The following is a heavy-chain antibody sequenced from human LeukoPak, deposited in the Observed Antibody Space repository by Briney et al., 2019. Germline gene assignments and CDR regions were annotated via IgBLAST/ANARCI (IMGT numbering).Heavy chain of an antibody. CDR3: ARLHLGYYFDY. D-gene: IGHD2-15*01. CDR1: GGSISSYY. J-gene: IGHJ4*02. Sequence: PSETLSLTCTVSGGSISSYYWSWLRQPPGKGLEWIGSIYYSGSTYYNPSLKSRVTISVDTSKNQFSLKLSSVTAADTAVYYCARLHLGYYFDYWGQGTLVTVSS. V-gene: IGHV4-39*07. CDR2: IYYSGST.